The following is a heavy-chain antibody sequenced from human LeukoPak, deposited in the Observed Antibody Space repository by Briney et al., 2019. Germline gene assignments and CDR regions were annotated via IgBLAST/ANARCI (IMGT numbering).Heavy chain of an antibody. V-gene: IGHV3-33*01. Sequence: AGTLRLSCAASGFTFSSYDMHWVRQAPGKGLEWVAVIWYDGSNEYYADSVKGRFTISRDNSKNTLYLQMNSLRAEDTAVYFCAREMATAYFDYWGQGTLVTMSS. D-gene: IGHD5-24*01. CDR3: AREMATAYFDY. CDR1: GFTFSSYD. J-gene: IGHJ4*02. CDR2: IWYDGSNE.